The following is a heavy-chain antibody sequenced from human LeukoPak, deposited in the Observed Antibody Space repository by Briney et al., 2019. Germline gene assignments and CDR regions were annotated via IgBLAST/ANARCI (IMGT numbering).Heavy chain of an antibody. CDR3: ARGRSASSGYYYFDY. CDR1: GGSMSSSSYY. Sequence: SETLSLTCTVSGGSMSSSSYYWGWIRQPPGKGLDWIGSIYYSGDTNYNPSLKSRVTISVDTSKNQFSLKLSSVTAADTAVYYCARGRSASSGYYYFDYWGQGTLVTVSS. D-gene: IGHD3-22*01. CDR2: IYYSGDT. J-gene: IGHJ4*02. V-gene: IGHV4-39*07.